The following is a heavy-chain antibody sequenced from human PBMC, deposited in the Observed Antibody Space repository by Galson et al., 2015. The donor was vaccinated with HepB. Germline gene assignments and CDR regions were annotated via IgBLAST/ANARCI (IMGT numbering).Heavy chain of an antibody. D-gene: IGHD5-12*01. V-gene: IGHV3-21*01. Sequence: SLRLSCAASGFTFSSYSMNWVRQAPGKGLEWVSSISSSSSYIYYADSVKGRFTISRDNAKNSLYLQMNSLGAEDTAVYYCARRRSGYDGRSYGMDVWGQGTTVTVSS. J-gene: IGHJ6*02. CDR3: ARRRSGYDGRSYGMDV. CDR2: ISSSSSYI. CDR1: GFTFSSYS.